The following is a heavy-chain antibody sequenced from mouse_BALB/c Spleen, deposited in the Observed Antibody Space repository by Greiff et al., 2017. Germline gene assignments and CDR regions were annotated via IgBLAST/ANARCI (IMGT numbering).Heavy chain of an antibody. CDR2: ISSGGSYT. CDR3: ARDYRYAMDY. J-gene: IGHJ4*01. CDR1: GFTFSSYG. Sequence: DVHLVESGGDLVKPGGSLKLSCAASGFTFSSYGMSWVRQTPDKRLEWVATISSGGSYTYYPDSVKGRFTISRDNAKNTLYLQMSSLKSEDTAMYYCARDYRYAMDYWGQGTSVTVSS. D-gene: IGHD2-14*01. V-gene: IGHV5-6*01.